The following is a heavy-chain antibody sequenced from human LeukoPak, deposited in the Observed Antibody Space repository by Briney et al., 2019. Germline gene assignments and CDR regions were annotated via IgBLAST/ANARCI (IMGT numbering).Heavy chain of an antibody. Sequence: ASVKVSCKASGYTFTGYYIHWVRQAPGQGLEWMGWIYSNNGGTDYAQKFQGRVTMTRDTSISTAYMEVSRVRPDDAAVYYCARGFRTGDMTTFAHWGQGTLVTVSS. CDR1: GYTFTGYY. J-gene: IGHJ4*02. CDR3: ARGFRTGDMTTFAH. V-gene: IGHV1-2*02. CDR2: IYSNNGGT. D-gene: IGHD2-15*01.